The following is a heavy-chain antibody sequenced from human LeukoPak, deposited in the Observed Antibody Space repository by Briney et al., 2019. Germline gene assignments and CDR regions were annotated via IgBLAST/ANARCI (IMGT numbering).Heavy chain of an antibody. CDR3: ACGYYDFWNRAWFDP. Sequence: ASVKVSCKASGYTFTGCYMHWVRQAPGQGLEWMGWINPNSGGTNYAQKFQGRVTMTRDTSISTAYMELSRLRSDDTAVYYCACGYYDFWNRAWFDPWGQGTLVTVSS. J-gene: IGHJ5*02. CDR1: GYTFTGCY. CDR2: INPNSGGT. V-gene: IGHV1-2*02. D-gene: IGHD3-3*01.